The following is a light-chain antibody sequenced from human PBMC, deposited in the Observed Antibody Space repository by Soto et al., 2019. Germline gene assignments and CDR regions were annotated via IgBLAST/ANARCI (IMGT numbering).Light chain of an antibody. J-gene: IGKJ5*01. V-gene: IGKV3-15*01. CDR1: QGVTTN. Sequence: EIVMTQSPATLSVSPGERATLSCRAGQGVTTNFAWYQQKSGQSPRLLIYDVSIRATGVPARFSGTGSETGFTLTISGLQSEDSAVYFCQQYNNWPFSFGQGTRLEIK. CDR3: QQYNNWPFS. CDR2: DVS.